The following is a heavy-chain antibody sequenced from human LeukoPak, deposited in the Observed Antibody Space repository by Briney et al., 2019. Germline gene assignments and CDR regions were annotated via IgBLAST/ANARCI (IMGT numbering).Heavy chain of an antibody. Sequence: GGSLRLSCAASGFTFSSYAMSWVRQAPGKGLEWVANIKQDGSEKYYVDSVKGRFTISRDNAKNSLYLQMNSLRAEDTAVYYCARDVSYAIFDYWGQGTLVTVSS. CDR1: GFTFSSYA. CDR2: IKQDGSEK. V-gene: IGHV3-7*01. CDR3: ARDVSYAIFDY. J-gene: IGHJ4*02. D-gene: IGHD2/OR15-2a*01.